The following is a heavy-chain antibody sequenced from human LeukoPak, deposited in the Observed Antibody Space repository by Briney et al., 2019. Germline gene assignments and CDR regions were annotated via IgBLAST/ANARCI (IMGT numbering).Heavy chain of an antibody. J-gene: IGHJ4*02. CDR3: ARVRAVTTGGFDY. Sequence: GGSLRLSCAASGFTFSSYGMHWVRQAPGKGLEWVAVISYDGSNKYYADSVKGRFTISRDNSKNTLYLQMNSLRAEDTAVYYCARVRAVTTGGFDYWGQGTLVTVSS. D-gene: IGHD4-17*01. CDR2: ISYDGSNK. CDR1: GFTFSSYG. V-gene: IGHV3-30*03.